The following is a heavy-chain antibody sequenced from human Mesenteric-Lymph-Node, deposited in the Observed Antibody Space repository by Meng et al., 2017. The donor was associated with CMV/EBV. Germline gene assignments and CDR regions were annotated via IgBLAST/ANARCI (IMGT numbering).Heavy chain of an antibody. CDR2: IKQDGSED. J-gene: IGHJ3*02. D-gene: IGHD3-22*01. CDR3: ARDMSYYYDSSVAADAFDI. V-gene: IGHV3-7*01. CDR1: EFTFSTYW. Sequence: GGSLRLSCAASEFTFSTYWMSWVRQAPGKGLEWVANIKQDGSEDYYLDSLNGRFSISRDNAKKSLYLQMNSLRVEDTAVYYCARDMSYYYDSSVAADAFDIWGQGTMVTVSS.